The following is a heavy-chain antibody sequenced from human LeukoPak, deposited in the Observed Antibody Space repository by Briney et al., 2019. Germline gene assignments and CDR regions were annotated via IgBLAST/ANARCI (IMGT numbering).Heavy chain of an antibody. V-gene: IGHV1-58*01. J-gene: IGHJ6*02. CDR1: GSTFTSSA. CDR3: AADRRSSGWYGDYYYYGMDV. D-gene: IGHD6-19*01. CDR2: IVVGSGNT. Sequence: GASVKVSCKASGSTFTSSAVQWVRQARGQRLEWIGWIVVGSGNTNYAQKFQERVTFTRDMSTSTAYMELSSLRSEDTAVYYCAADRRSSGWYGDYYYYGMDVWGQGTTVTVSS.